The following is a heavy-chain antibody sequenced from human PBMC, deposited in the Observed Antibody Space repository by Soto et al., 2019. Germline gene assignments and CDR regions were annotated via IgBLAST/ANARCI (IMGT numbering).Heavy chain of an antibody. CDR3: AHLMYYYILTGYYPFCDY. D-gene: IGHD3-9*01. CDR2: IYWDDDK. V-gene: IGHV2-5*02. J-gene: IGHJ4*02. CDR1: GFSLSTSGVG. Sequence: QITLKESGPTLVKPTQTLTLTCTFSGFSLSTSGVGVGWIRQPPGKALEWLALIYWDDDKRYSPSLKSRLTITKDTSKNQVVLTMTNMDPVDTATYYCAHLMYYYILTGYYPFCDYWGQGTLVTVSS.